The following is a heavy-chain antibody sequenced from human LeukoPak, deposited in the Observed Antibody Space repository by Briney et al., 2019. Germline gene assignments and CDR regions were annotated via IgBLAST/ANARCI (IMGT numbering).Heavy chain of an antibody. CDR2: ISYDGSNK. V-gene: IGHV3-30-3*01. CDR3: ARGGGEWELPDY. CDR1: GFTFSSYA. J-gene: IGHJ4*02. D-gene: IGHD1-26*01. Sequence: HAGGSLRLSCAASGFTFSSYAMHWVRQAPGKGLEWVAVISYDGSNKYYADSVKGRFTISRDNSKNTLYLQMNSLRAEDTAVYYCARGGGEWELPDYWGQGTLVTVSS.